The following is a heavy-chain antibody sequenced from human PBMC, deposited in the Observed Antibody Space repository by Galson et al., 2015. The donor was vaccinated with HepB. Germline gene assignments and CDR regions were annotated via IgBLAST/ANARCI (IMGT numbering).Heavy chain of an antibody. Sequence: SVKVSCKASGYIFTSYAINWVRQAPGQGLDWMGWISTNTGNPTYAQGFTGRFVFSLDTPHSTAYLQISSLKAEDTAVYYCARHIGVRVGAAAKTYFDSWGQGTLVTVSS. CDR1: GYIFTSYA. V-gene: IGHV7-4-1*02. CDR3: ARHIGVRVGAAAKTYFDS. J-gene: IGHJ4*02. D-gene: IGHD2-2*01. CDR2: ISTNTGNP.